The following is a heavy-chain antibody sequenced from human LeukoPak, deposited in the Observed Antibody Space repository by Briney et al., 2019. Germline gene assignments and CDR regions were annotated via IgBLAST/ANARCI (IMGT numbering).Heavy chain of an antibody. V-gene: IGHV1-69*13. CDR1: GGTFSSYA. D-gene: IGHD6-13*01. Sequence: SVKVSCKASGGTFSSYAISWARQAPGQGLEWMGGIIPIFGTANYAQKFQGRVTITADESTSTAYMELSSLRSEDTAVYYCARGHSPYSSSSGWDYWGQGTLVTVSS. CDR3: ARGHSPYSSSSGWDY. CDR2: IIPIFGTA. J-gene: IGHJ4*02.